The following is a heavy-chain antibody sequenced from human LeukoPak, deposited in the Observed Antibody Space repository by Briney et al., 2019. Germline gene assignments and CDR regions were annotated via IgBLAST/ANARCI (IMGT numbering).Heavy chain of an antibody. CDR3: ARLVEVAGRLDY. J-gene: IGHJ4*02. Sequence: GASLKISFKVPDTRFTSYWIGWVRPMPGKGLEWMGIIYPGDSDTRYSPSFQGQVTISADKSISTAYLQWSRLKASDTAMYYCARLVEVAGRLDYWGQGTPVSVSS. D-gene: IGHD6-19*01. CDR1: DTRFTSYW. V-gene: IGHV5-51*01. CDR2: IYPGDSDT.